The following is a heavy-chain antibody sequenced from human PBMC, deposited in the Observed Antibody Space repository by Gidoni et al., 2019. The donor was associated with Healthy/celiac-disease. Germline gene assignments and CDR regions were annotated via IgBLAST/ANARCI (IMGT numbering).Heavy chain of an antibody. CDR2: ISSSSSNI. CDR1: GFTFRTSS. J-gene: IGHJ4*02. V-gene: IGHV3-21*01. D-gene: IGHD3-9*01. Sequence: EVQLVESGGGLVKPGGSLRVSCAASGFTFRTSSMTWVPQAPGKGREWVSSISSSSSNIYYADSVKGRFTISRDNAKNSLYLQMNSLRAEDTAVYYCARDQHGDYDILTGYYSPIPRFDYWGQGTLVTVSS. CDR3: ARDQHGDYDILTGYYSPIPRFDY.